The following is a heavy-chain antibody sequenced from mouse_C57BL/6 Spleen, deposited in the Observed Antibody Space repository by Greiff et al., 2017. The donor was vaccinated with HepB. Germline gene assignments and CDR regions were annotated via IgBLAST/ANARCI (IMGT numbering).Heavy chain of an antibody. CDR2: IYPGSGST. CDR3: ARGITTVVAKAY. V-gene: IGHV1-55*01. J-gene: IGHJ3*01. CDR1: GYTFTSYW. Sequence: VQLQQSGAELVKPGASVKMSCKASGYTFTSYWITWVKQRPGQGLEWIGDIYPGSGSTNYNEKFKSKATLTVDTSSSTAYMQLSSLTSADSAVYYCARGITTVVAKAYWGQGTLVTVSA. D-gene: IGHD1-1*01.